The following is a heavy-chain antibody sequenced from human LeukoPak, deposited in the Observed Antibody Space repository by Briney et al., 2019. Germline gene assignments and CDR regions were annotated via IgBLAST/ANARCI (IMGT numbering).Heavy chain of an antibody. CDR2: IIPIFGTA. Sequence: GASVKVSCKASGGTFSSYAISWVRQAPGQGLEWMGGIIPIFGTANYAQKFQGRVTTTADESTSTAYMELSSLRSEDTAVYYCARCGGGDCYRNEHYYYYYGMDVWGQGTTVTVSS. CDR1: GGTFSSYA. D-gene: IGHD2-21*02. CDR3: ARCGGGDCYRNEHYYYYYGMDV. J-gene: IGHJ6*02. V-gene: IGHV1-69*13.